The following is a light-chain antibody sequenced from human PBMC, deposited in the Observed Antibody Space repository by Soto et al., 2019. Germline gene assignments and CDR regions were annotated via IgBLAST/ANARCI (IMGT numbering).Light chain of an antibody. CDR1: SSDAGSYNL. CDR2: EDI. J-gene: IGLJ3*02. Sequence: QSALTQPASVSGSPGQSITISCSGISSDAGSYNLVSWYQHHPGKAPKLMIYEDIKRPSGVSNRFSGSKSGNTASLTISGLQAEDEADYYCCSYALSSTSGVFGGGTQLTVL. CDR3: CSYALSSTSGV. V-gene: IGLV2-23*01.